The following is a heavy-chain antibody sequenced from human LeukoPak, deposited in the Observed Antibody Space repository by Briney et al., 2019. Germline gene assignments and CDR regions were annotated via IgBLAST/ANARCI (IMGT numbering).Heavy chain of an antibody. CDR2: IYTSGST. J-gene: IGHJ6*03. CDR1: GGSISSGSYY. D-gene: IGHD5-12*01. Sequence: NTSETLSLTCTVSGGSISSGSYYWSWIRRPAGKGLEWIGRIYTSGSTNYNPSLKSRVTISVDTSKNQFSLKLSSVTAADTAVYYCAREARTRAVQYYYYYYMDVWGKGTTVTVSS. V-gene: IGHV4-61*02. CDR3: AREARTRAVQYYYYYYMDV.